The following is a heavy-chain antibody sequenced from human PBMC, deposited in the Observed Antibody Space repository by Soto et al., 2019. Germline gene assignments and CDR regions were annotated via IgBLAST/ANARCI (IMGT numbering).Heavy chain of an antibody. CDR3: ARGRANDAVDI. J-gene: IGHJ3*02. CDR1: GFTFSDYY. CDR2: ISSSSSYT. V-gene: IGHV3-11*06. Sequence: GWSLRLSCAASGFTFSDYYMSWIRQAPGKGLEWVSYISSSSSYTNYADSVKGRFTISRDNAKNSLYLQMNSLRAEDTAVYYCARGRANDAVDIWGQGTMVTVSS.